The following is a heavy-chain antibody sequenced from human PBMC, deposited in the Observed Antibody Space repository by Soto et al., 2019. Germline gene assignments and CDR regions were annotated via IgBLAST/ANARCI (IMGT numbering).Heavy chain of an antibody. CDR3: ASTSKIVVVPAAIDY. Sequence: PSETLSLTCTVSGGSISSGDYYWSWIRQPPGKGLEWIGYIYYSGSTYYNPSLKSRVTISVDTSKNQFSLKLSSATAADTAVYYCASTSKIVVVPAAIDYWGQGTLVTVSS. J-gene: IGHJ4*02. V-gene: IGHV4-30-4*01. CDR2: IYYSGST. D-gene: IGHD2-2*01. CDR1: GGSISSGDYY.